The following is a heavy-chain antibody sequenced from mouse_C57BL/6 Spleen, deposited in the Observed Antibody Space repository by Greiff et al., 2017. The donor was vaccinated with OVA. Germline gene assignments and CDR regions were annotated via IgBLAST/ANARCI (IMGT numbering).Heavy chain of an antibody. V-gene: IGHV1-82*01. CDR1: GYAFSSSW. J-gene: IGHJ2*01. CDR2: IYPGDGDT. D-gene: IGHD2-4*01. CDR3: ARNDYDFDY. Sequence: VQRVESGPELVKPGASVKISCKASGYAFSSSWMNWVKQRPGKGLEWIGRIYPGDGDTNYNGKFKGKATLTADKSSSTAYMQLSSLTSEDSAVYFCARNDYDFDYWGQGTTLTVSS.